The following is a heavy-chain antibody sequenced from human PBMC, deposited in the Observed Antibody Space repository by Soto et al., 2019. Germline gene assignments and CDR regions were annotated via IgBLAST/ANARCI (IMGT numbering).Heavy chain of an antibody. CDR3: ARDNGYSYGYNLDH. V-gene: IGHV4-59*01. CDR2: IYYSGST. J-gene: IGHJ4*02. CDR1: GGSISSYY. D-gene: IGHD5-18*01. Sequence: PSETLSLTCTASGGSISSYYWSWIRQPPGKGLEWIVYIYYSGSTNYNPSLKSRVTISVDTSKNQFSLKLTSVTAADTAVYYCARDNGYSYGYNLDHWGQGTLVTVSS.